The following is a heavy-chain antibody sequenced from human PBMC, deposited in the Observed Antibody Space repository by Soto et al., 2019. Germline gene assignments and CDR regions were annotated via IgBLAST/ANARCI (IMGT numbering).Heavy chain of an antibody. V-gene: IGHV4-4*02. CDR1: DGSSSSSNW. D-gene: IGHD1-1*01. CDR3: EGVEEIRCYYYGLEF. CDR2: IYHSGST. J-gene: IGHJ6*04. Sequence: SETLSLTCTVSDGSSSSSNWGSWVRQPPGKGLEWIGEIYHSGSTNYNPSLKSRVTISVDKSKNQSSLKLSSVTAADTAVFYCEGVEEIRCYYYGLEFWGNGTTVTGSS.